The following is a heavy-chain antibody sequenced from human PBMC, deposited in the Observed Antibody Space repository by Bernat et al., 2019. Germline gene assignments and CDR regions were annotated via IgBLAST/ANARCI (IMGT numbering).Heavy chain of an antibody. J-gene: IGHJ3*02. CDR3: AKDRGWRTTVFAFDI. CDR2: ISGSGVNT. V-gene: IGHV3-23*01. Sequence: EVQLLESGGGLVQPGGSLRLSCAASGFTFSSYAMSWVRQAPGKGLEWVSGISGSGVNTYYADSVKGRFTISSDKSRNTLYLQMNSLGAEDTAIYYCAKDRGWRTTVFAFDIWGQGTMVTVSS. CDR1: GFTFSSYA. D-gene: IGHD4-17*01.